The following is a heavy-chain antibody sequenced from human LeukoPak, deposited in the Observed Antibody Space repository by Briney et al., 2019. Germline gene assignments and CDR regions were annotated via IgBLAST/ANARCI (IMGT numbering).Heavy chain of an antibody. CDR3: AKAVGISIFGVSKDRNWFDP. D-gene: IGHD3-3*01. CDR2: IKSDGSST. CDR1: GFTFSSYW. V-gene: IGHV3-74*01. J-gene: IGHJ5*02. Sequence: GGSLRLSCAASGFTFSSYWMHWVRQAPGKGLVWVSLIKSDGSSTSYADSVKGRFTISRDNSKNTLYLQMNSLRAEDTAVYYFAKAVGISIFGVSKDRNWFDPWGQGTLVTVSS.